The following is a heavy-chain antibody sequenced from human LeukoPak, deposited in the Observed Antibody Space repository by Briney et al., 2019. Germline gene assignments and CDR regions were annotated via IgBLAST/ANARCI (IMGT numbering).Heavy chain of an antibody. J-gene: IGHJ4*02. D-gene: IGHD6-19*01. CDR1: GFTFSSYS. Sequence: PGGSLRLSCAASGFTFSSYSMNWVRQAPGKGLEWVSSISSSSSYIYYADSVKGRFTISRDNAKNTLYLQMNSLRAEDTAVYYCARGRYGEVAVAGILWYWGQGTLVTVSS. CDR2: ISSSSSYI. CDR3: ARGRYGEVAVAGILWY. V-gene: IGHV3-21*01.